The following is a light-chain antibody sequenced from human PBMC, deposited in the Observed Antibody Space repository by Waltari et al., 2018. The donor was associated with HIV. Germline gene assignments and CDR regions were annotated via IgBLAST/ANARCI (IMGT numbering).Light chain of an antibody. CDR2: ASS. Sequence: DIQLTQSPSFLSASVGDRVTITCRASQGISSYLAWYQQKPGKAPNLLIYASSTLQSGVPSRCRGSGSGTEFTLTISSLQPEDFATYYCQQLNSYPPGFGQGTKVEIK. V-gene: IGKV1-9*01. CDR1: QGISSY. CDR3: QQLNSYPPG. J-gene: IGKJ1*01.